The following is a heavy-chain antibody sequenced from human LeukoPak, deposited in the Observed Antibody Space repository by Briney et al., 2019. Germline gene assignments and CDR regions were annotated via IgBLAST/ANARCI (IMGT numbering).Heavy chain of an antibody. Sequence: GASVKVSCKASGYTFTSYGISWVRQAPGQGLEWMGWISAYNGNTNYAQKLQGRVTMTTDTSTSTAYMELRSLRSDDTAVYYCARGDITIFGVVTYSPIDYWGQGTLVTVSS. CDR1: GYTFTSYG. CDR3: ARGDITIFGVVTYSPIDY. D-gene: IGHD3-3*01. CDR2: ISAYNGNT. V-gene: IGHV1-18*01. J-gene: IGHJ4*02.